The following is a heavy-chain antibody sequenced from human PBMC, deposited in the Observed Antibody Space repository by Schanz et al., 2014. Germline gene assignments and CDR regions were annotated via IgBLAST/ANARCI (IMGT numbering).Heavy chain of an antibody. Sequence: EVQLVESGGGVVQPGRSLRLSCAASGFTFSTFGMQWVRQAPGKGLEWVANMNQDGSVKNYVDSVKGRFTISRDNAKNSLYLQMNSLRAEDTAVYYCARDKGGLIPFDYWGQGTLVAVSS. CDR3: ARDKGGLIPFDY. J-gene: IGHJ4*02. CDR1: GFTFSTFG. V-gene: IGHV3-7*01. CDR2: MNQDGSVK. D-gene: IGHD2-15*01.